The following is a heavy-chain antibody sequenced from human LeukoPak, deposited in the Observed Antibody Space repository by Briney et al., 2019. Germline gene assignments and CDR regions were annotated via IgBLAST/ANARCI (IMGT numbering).Heavy chain of an antibody. CDR2: IRNKANGGTA. J-gene: IGHJ4*02. D-gene: IGHD6-19*01. CDR3: TRAYSTGWLGINDF. V-gene: IGHV3-49*04. CDR1: GFTFSDYA. Sequence: GGSLRLSCTTSGFTFSDYAMTWVRQAPGKGLEWVGFIRNKANGGTADYAASVKGRFTISRDDSKTIAYLQMNSMKTEDTAVYYCTRAYSTGWLGINDFWGQGALVTVSS.